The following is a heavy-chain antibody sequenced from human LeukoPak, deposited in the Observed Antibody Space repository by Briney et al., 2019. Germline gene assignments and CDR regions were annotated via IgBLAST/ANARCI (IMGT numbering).Heavy chain of an antibody. CDR3: ARDHDYRDYYMDV. D-gene: IGHD4-11*01. V-gene: IGHV1-18*01. CDR2: ISAYNGNT. Sequence: GASVKVSCKASGYTFTSYGISWVRQAPGQGLEWMGWISAYNGNTNYAQKLQGRVTMTTDTSTSTAYMELSSLRSEDTAVYYCARDHDYRDYYMDVWGKGTTVTVSS. J-gene: IGHJ6*03. CDR1: GYTFTSYG.